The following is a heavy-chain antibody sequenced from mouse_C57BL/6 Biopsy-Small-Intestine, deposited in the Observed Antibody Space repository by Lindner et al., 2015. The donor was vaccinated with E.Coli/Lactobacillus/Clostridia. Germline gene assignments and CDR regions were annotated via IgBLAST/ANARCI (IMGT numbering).Heavy chain of an antibody. V-gene: IGHV5-4*01. J-gene: IGHJ2*01. D-gene: IGHD1-1*01. CDR1: GFTFSSYG. Sequence: VQLQESGGGLVQPGGSLKLSCAASGFTFSSYGMSWVRQTPDKRLEWVATISSGGSYTYYPDNVKGRFTISRDNAKNNLYLQMSHLKSEDTAMYYCAREGITTVEGLDYWGQGTTLTVSS. CDR3: AREGITTVEGLDY. CDR2: ISSGGSYT.